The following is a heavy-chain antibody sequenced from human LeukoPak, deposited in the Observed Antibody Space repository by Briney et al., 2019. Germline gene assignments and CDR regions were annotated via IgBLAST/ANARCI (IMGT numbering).Heavy chain of an antibody. D-gene: IGHD3-22*01. CDR1: GYTFTGYY. J-gene: IGHJ4*02. Sequence: VASVKVSCKASGYTFTGYYMHWVRQAPGQGLEWMGRINPNSGGTNYAQKFQGWVTMTRDTSISTAYMELSRLRSDDTAVYYCARESWPNYYDSSGYRPKAYNFDYWGQGTLVTVSS. CDR3: ARESWPNYYDSSGYRPKAYNFDY. V-gene: IGHV1-2*04. CDR2: INPNSGGT.